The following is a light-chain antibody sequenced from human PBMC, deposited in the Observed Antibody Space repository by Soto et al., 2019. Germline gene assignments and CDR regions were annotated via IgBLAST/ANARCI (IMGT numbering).Light chain of an antibody. V-gene: IGKV3-15*01. CDR2: GAS. J-gene: IGKJ1*01. Sequence: EIVMTQSPATLSVSPGERATLSCRASQSVSSKLAWYQQKPGQAPRLLIYGASTRATGIPARFSGSGSGTEFTLTISSLQSEDFAVYYCQQYNNWPPWTFDQGTKLEIK. CDR3: QQYNNWPPWT. CDR1: QSVSSK.